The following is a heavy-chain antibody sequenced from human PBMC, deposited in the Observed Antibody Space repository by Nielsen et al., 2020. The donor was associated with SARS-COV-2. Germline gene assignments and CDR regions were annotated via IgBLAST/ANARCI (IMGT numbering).Heavy chain of an antibody. CDR2: ISWNSGSI. V-gene: IGHV3-9*01. CDR1: GFTFDDYA. Sequence: SLKISCAASGFTFDDYAMHWVRQAPGKGLEWVSGISWNSGSIGYADSVMGRFTISRDNAKNSLYLQMNSLRAEDTALYYCAKDPRENWYFDLWGRGTLVTVSS. CDR3: AKDPRENWYFDL. J-gene: IGHJ2*01.